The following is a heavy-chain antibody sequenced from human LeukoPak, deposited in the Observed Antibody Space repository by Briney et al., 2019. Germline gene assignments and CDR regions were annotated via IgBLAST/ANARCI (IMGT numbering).Heavy chain of an antibody. D-gene: IGHD3-10*01. CDR1: GFTFSSYW. Sequence: GGSLRLSCAASGFTFSSYWMHWVRQAPGKGLVWVSRISSDGTSTSYADSVKGRFTISRDNAKNTVYLQMNSLRAEDTAVYYCARSSHYYGSGRFSYWGQGTLVTVSS. CDR2: ISSDGTST. V-gene: IGHV3-74*01. CDR3: ARSSHYYGSGRFSY. J-gene: IGHJ4*02.